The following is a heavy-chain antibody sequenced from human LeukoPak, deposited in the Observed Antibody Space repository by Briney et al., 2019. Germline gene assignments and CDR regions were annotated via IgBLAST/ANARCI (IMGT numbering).Heavy chain of an antibody. CDR3: ARSSGTGTFSY. CDR2: VYYGRSP. D-gene: IGHD6-25*01. Sequence: YMDWVRQAPGKGLEWVGSVYYGRSPYFNPSLESRATISVDTSKNHFSLKMSSVTAADTAVYYCARSSGTGTFSYWGQGTLVTVSS. V-gene: IGHV4-39*02. J-gene: IGHJ4*02. CDR1: Y.